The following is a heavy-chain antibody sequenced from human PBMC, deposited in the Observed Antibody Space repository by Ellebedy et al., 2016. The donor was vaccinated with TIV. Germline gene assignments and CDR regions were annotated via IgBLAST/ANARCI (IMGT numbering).Heavy chain of an antibody. CDR3: ARGRSFN. J-gene: IGHJ4*02. V-gene: IGHV3-7*03. CDR1: GLPFSSNW. CDR2: IKQDGSEK. D-gene: IGHD3-10*01. Sequence: GESLMISCAASGLPFSSNWMSWVRQTPGKGLEWVAYIKQDGSEKYYVDSVKGRFTISRDNAKNSLYLQMNSLRTEDTAVYYCARGRSFNWGQGTLVTVSS.